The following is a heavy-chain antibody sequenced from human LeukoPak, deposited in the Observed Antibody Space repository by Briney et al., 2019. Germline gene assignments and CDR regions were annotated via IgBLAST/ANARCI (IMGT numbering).Heavy chain of an antibody. D-gene: IGHD3-9*01. V-gene: IGHV3-53*01. J-gene: IGHJ3*02. CDR1: GFTVSSNY. CDR2: IYSGGST. Sequence: GSLRLSCAASGFTVSSNYMSWVRQAPGKGLEWVSVIYSGGSTDYADSVKGRFTISRDTSKNTLYLQMNSLRVEDTAVYYCARSSHYDILTGYSGEDAFDIWGQGTMVTVSS. CDR3: ARSSHYDILTGYSGEDAFDI.